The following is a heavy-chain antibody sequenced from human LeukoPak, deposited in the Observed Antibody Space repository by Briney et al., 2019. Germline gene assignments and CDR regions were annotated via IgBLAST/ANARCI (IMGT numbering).Heavy chain of an antibody. J-gene: IGHJ6*02. V-gene: IGHV4-59*01. Sequence: SETLSLTCTVSGGSISSYYSSWIRQPPGKGLEWIGYIYYSGSTNYNPSLKSRVTISVDTSKNQFSLKLSSVTAADTAVYYCAGREPRYGMDVWGQGTTATVSS. CDR1: GGSISSYY. CDR2: IYYSGST. CDR3: AGREPRYGMDV.